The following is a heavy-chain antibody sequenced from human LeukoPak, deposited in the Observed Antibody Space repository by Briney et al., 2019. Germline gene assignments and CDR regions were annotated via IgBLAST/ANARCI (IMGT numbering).Heavy chain of an antibody. V-gene: IGHV4-38-2*02. CDR3: ARDTSIAARPIDY. Sequence: PSETLSLTCTVSGYSISSGYYWGWIRQPPGKGLEWIGSIYHSGSTYYNPSLKSRVTISVDTSKNQFSLKLSSVTAADTAVYYCARDTSIAARPIDYWGQGTLVTVSS. J-gene: IGHJ4*02. CDR2: IYHSGST. CDR1: GYSISSGYY. D-gene: IGHD6-6*01.